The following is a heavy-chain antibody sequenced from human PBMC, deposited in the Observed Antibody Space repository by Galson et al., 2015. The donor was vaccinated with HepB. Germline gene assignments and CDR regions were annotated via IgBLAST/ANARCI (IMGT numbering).Heavy chain of an antibody. CDR3: ARTLVLSPRLDY. CDR1: GYTFTSYG. D-gene: IGHD6-6*01. V-gene: IGHV1-18*01. Sequence: SVKVSCKASGYTFTSYGISWVRQAPGQGLEWMGWISGYDGNTNYAQKLQGRVTMTTDTSTSTAYMELRSLRSDDTAVYYCARTLVLSPRLDYWGQGTLVTVSS. J-gene: IGHJ4*02. CDR2: ISGYDGNT.